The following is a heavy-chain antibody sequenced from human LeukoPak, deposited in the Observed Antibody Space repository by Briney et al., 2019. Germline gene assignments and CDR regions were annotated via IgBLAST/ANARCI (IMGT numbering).Heavy chain of an antibody. D-gene: IGHD5-18*01. CDR2: ISYDGSNR. CDR1: GFTFSSCG. J-gene: IGHJ3*02. CDR3: AAKGYSYGNNAFDI. V-gene: IGHV3-30*03. Sequence: SGGSLRLSCAASGFTFSSCGMHWVRQAPGKGLEWVAVISYDGSNRFYADSVTGRFTISRDNSKNTLYLQMNSLRAEDTAVYYCAAKGYSYGNNAFDIWGQGTMVTVPS.